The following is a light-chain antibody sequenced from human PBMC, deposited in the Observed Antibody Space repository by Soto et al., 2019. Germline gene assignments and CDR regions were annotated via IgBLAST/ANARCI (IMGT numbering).Light chain of an antibody. CDR1: QXISTX. J-gene: IGKJ2*01. V-gene: IGKV1-5*03. CDR2: KAS. CDR3: XXXXXXSPYT. Sequence: QMXXSPXTLSAXVGDRVTITCRASQXISTXXAWYQQKPGNAPKLLIYKASNLQSGVPSRFSGSGSGTEXTLTIXXLQPXXFXXXXXXXXXXXSPYTFGQGTNLEIK.